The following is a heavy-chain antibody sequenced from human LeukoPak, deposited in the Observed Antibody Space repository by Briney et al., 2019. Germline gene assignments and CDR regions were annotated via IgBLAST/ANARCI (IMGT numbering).Heavy chain of an antibody. CDR1: GFTFSSYW. J-gene: IGHJ4*02. D-gene: IGHD2-2*01. Sequence: GGSLRLSCAASGFTFSSYWMHWVRQAPGKGLVWVSRIKSDGSSTSYADSVRGRFTISRDNSKNTLYLQMSSLRADDTAVYYCAKDRCLTTTCYVDYWGQGTLVTVSS. CDR3: AKDRCLTTTCYVDY. CDR2: IKSDGSST. V-gene: IGHV3-74*01.